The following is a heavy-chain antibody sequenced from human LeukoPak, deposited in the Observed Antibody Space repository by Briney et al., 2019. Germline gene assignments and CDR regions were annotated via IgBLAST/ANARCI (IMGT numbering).Heavy chain of an antibody. CDR1: GFTFSSYE. D-gene: IGHD5-18*01. J-gene: IGHJ4*02. Sequence: PGGSLRLSCAASGFTFSSYEMNWVRQAPGKGLEWVSYISSSGSTIYYADSVKGRFTISRDNAKNSLYLQMNSLRAEDTAVYYCARDSRTAMVNSPDYWGQGTLVTVSS. CDR3: ARDSRTAMVNSPDY. V-gene: IGHV3-48*03. CDR2: ISSSGSTI.